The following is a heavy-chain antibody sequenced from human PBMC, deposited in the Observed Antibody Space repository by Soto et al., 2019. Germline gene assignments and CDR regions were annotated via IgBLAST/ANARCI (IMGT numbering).Heavy chain of an antibody. CDR1: GYTFTSYA. Sequence: ASVKVSCKASGYTFTSYAMHWVRQAPGQRLEWMGWINAGNGNTKYSQKFQGRVTITRDTSASTAYMELSSLRSEDTAVYYCASVKRIAVAASGFDPWGQGTLVTVSS. D-gene: IGHD6-19*01. CDR3: ASVKRIAVAASGFDP. CDR2: INAGNGNT. V-gene: IGHV1-3*01. J-gene: IGHJ5*02.